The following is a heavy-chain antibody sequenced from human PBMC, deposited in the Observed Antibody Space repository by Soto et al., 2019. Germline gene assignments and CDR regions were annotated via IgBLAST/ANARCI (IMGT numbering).Heavy chain of an antibody. CDR2: ISSSGRRT. D-gene: IGHD2-15*01. CDR1: GFTFANFG. V-gene: IGHV3-23*01. Sequence: TGGSLRLSCVTSGFTFANFGMGWVRQAPGKGLYWVSGISSSGRRTYYADSVKGRFTISRDNSKNTLYLQMDSLRGDDTAVYYCAKVAQSGVVVEYFDSWGQGALVTVYS. CDR3: AKVAQSGVVVEYFDS. J-gene: IGHJ4*02.